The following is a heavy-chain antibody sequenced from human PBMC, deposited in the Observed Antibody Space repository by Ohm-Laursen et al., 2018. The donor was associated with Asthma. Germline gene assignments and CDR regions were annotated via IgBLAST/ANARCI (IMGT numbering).Heavy chain of an antibody. CDR1: GVAFTDSW. Sequence: GSLRLSCAAFGVAFTDSWMSWVRQLPGWSLEWVAKINPLGYEKYYMDSVRGRFTVSRDNAKNSLYLEMNSLRVEDTAVYYCVPDAWWSYGHWGLGTLVTVSS. CDR3: VPDAWWSYGH. D-gene: IGHD5-18*01. CDR2: INPLGYEK. V-gene: IGHV3-7*01. J-gene: IGHJ4*02.